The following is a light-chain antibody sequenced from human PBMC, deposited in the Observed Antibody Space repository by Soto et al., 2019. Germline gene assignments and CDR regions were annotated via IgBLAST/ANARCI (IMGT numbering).Light chain of an antibody. CDR2: GAS. J-gene: IGKJ4*01. CDR1: QSVSSVF. CDR3: QHYGSSPPLA. V-gene: IGKV3-20*01. Sequence: VLTQSPGTLSLSPGERATLSCRASQSVSSVFLAWYQQKPGQPPRLLIYGASTRGSGIPEWFSGSGSGTDFTLTISRLEPEDFAVYYCQHYGSSPPLAFGGGTKVDIK.